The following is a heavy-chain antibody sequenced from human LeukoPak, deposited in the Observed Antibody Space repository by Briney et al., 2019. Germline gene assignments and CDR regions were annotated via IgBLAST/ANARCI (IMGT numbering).Heavy chain of an antibody. J-gene: IGHJ4*02. D-gene: IGHD5-12*01. CDR1: GGSISSGSYY. Sequence: PSQTLSLTCTVSGGSISSGSYYWSRIRQPAGKGLERIARIYTSGSTNYNHSLKSRVTISVDTSKNPYSLKLSSVTAADTAVYYCASRDSGYELDYWGQGTLVTVSS. CDR2: IYTSGST. CDR3: ASRDSGYELDY. V-gene: IGHV4-61*02.